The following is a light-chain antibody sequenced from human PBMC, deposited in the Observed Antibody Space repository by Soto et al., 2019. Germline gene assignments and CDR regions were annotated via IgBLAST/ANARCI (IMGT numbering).Light chain of an antibody. CDR1: QSVLYSSYNKSY. Sequence: DIALTPSPDSLDLSLGERATMNCKSSQSVLYSSYNKSYLAWYQVKPGRPPKLLFSWASTRESGVPDRFSGSGSGTDFTLTISSLQAEDVAVYYCQQYYSTLITFGQGTRLEIK. CDR2: WAS. J-gene: IGKJ5*01. V-gene: IGKV4-1*01. CDR3: QQYYSTLIT.